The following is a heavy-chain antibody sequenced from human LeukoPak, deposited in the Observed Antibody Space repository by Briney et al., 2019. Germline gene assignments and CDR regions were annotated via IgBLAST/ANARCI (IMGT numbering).Heavy chain of an antibody. V-gene: IGHV4-4*07. CDR1: GVSISSYY. CDR3: SRGFIEWLVLDY. Sequence: SETLSLTCTVSGVSISSYYWSWIRQPAGKGLEWIGRIYTSGSTNYNPSLKSRVTMSVDTSKNQFSLKLSSVTAADTAVYDCSRGFIEWLVLDYWVQGTLVTVSS. J-gene: IGHJ4*02. CDR2: IYTSGST. D-gene: IGHD3-3*01.